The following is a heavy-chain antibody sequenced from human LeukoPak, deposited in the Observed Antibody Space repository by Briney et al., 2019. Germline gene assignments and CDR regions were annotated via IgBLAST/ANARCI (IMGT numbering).Heavy chain of an antibody. CDR2: IYYSGST. V-gene: IGHV4-39*01. J-gene: IGHJ4*02. CDR1: GGSISSSSYY. Sequence: SETLSLTCTVSGGSISSSSYYWGWIRQPPGKGLEWIGSIYYSGSTYYNPSLKSRVTIFVDTSKNQFSLKLSSVTAADTAAYYCASFSGYDKDYWGQGTLVTVSS. D-gene: IGHD5-12*01. CDR3: ASFSGYDKDY.